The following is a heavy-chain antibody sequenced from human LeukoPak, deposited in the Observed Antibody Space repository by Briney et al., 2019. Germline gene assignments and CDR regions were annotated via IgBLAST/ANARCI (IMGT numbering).Heavy chain of an antibody. CDR1: GFTFSSYG. CDR3: ARVYGIDY. D-gene: IGHD4-17*01. J-gene: IGHJ4*02. V-gene: IGHV3-30*03. CDR2: ISYDGSNK. Sequence: GGSLRLSCAASGFTFSSYGIHWVRQAPGKGLEWVAIISYDGSNKYYADSVKGRFTISRDNSKNTLYLQMNSLRAEDTAVYYCARVYGIDYWGQGTLVTVSS.